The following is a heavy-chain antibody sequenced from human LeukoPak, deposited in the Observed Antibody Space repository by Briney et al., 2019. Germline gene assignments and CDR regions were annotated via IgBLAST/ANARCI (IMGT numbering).Heavy chain of an antibody. D-gene: IGHD2-2*01. J-gene: IGHJ4*02. Sequence: ASVKVSCKASGYTFTGYHMHWVRQAPREGLEWMGRINPISGDTNYTQKFQGRVTMTTDTSISTAYMKLNRLRSDDTAVYHCARDYCSSTSCLFDYWGQGTLVTVSS. CDR2: INPISGDT. CDR1: GYTFTGYH. CDR3: ARDYCSSTSCLFDY. V-gene: IGHV1-2*06.